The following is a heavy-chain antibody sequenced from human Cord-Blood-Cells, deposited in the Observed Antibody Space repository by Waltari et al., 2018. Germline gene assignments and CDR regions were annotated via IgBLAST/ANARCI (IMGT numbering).Heavy chain of an antibody. J-gene: IGHJ4*02. CDR1: GGSFSGYY. CDR3: ARNYDFWSGYVYY. Sequence: QVQLQQWGAGLLKPSETLSLTCAVYGGSFSGYYWSWIRQPPGKGLEWIGEINHSGSTNYNPSLKRRVTISVDTSKNQFSLKLSSVTAADTAVYYCARNYDFWSGYVYYWGQGTLVTVSS. D-gene: IGHD3-3*01. V-gene: IGHV4-34*01. CDR2: INHSGST.